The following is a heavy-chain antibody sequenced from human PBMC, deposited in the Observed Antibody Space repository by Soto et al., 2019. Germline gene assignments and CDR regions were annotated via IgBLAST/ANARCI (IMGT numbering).Heavy chain of an antibody. CDR3: AKKAGYAIWYFDL. CDR2: ISGSGGST. J-gene: IGHJ2*01. Sequence: EVQLLESGGGLVQPGGSLRLSCAASGLTFSSYAMSWVRQAPGKGLEWVSGISGSGGSTHYADSVKGRFTISRDNSKKTVSLQMDSLRAEDTAVYYCAKKAGYAIWYFDLWGRGTLVTVSS. V-gene: IGHV3-23*01. D-gene: IGHD3-16*01. CDR1: GLTFSSYA.